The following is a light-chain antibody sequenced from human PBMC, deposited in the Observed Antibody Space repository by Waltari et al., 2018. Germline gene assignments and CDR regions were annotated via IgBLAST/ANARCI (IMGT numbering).Light chain of an antibody. CDR2: SAS. V-gene: IGKV3-15*01. Sequence: EVVMTQSPATLSVSPGERVTLSCRASQSVGNDLAWYQQRPGQAPRLLIYSASTRAIGIPARLSGSGSGTEFTLTISGMESDDFAVYYCQHYHDWPPGAFGPGTKVD. J-gene: IGKJ3*01. CDR3: QHYHDWPPGA. CDR1: QSVGND.